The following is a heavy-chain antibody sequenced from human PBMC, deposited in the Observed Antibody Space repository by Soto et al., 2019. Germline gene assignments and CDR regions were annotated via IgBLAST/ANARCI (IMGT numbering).Heavy chain of an antibody. J-gene: IGHJ3*02. CDR3: ARDLGTVTQDAFDI. D-gene: IGHD4-17*01. CDR1: GYTFTSYA. Sequence: APVKVSCKASGYTFTSYAMHWVRQAPGQRLEWMGWINAGNGNTKYSQKFQGRVTITRDTSASTAYMGLSSLRSEDTAVYYCARDLGTVTQDAFDIWGQGTMVTVSS. CDR2: INAGNGNT. V-gene: IGHV1-3*01.